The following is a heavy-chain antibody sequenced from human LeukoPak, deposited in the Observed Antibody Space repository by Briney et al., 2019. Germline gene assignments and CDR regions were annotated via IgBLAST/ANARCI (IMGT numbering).Heavy chain of an antibody. D-gene: IGHD7-27*01. CDR3: TTDWLTDWGLGGAFDI. CDR1: GFTFSSYA. Sequence: GGSLRLSCAASGFTFSSYAMSWVRQAPGKGLEWVGRIKSKTDGGTTDYAAPVKGRFTISRDDSKNTLYLQMNSLKTEDTAVYYCTTDWLTDWGLGGAFDIWGQGTMVTVSS. V-gene: IGHV3-15*01. J-gene: IGHJ3*02. CDR2: IKSKTDGGTT.